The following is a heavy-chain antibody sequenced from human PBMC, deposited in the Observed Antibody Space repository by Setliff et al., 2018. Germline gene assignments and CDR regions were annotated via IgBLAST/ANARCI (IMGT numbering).Heavy chain of an antibody. Sequence: SETLSLTCGVSGYSIISGYYWGWIRQPPGKGLEWIGNIHHGGSTYYNPSLKNRVTISVDTSKNHFSLTLISVTAADTAMYYCARGPRYYYGSGSYSTDWGQGTLVTVSS. D-gene: IGHD3-10*01. V-gene: IGHV4-38-2*01. CDR1: GYSIISGYY. J-gene: IGHJ4*02. CDR3: ARGPRYYYGSGSYSTD. CDR2: IHHGGST.